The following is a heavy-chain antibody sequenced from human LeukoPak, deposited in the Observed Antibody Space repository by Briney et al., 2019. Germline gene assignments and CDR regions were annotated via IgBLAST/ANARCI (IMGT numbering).Heavy chain of an antibody. J-gene: IGHJ5*02. CDR2: ISSTSGSI. CDR1: GFTFSVYS. CDR3: ASRAGTVP. V-gene: IGHV3-21*01. Sequence: PGGSLRLSCAASGFTFSVYSMNWVRQAPGKGLEWVSTISSTSGSIKHADSVKGRFAISRDNAKNSMYLQMNSLRAEDTAVYYCASRAGTVPWGQGTLVTVSS. D-gene: IGHD6-13*01.